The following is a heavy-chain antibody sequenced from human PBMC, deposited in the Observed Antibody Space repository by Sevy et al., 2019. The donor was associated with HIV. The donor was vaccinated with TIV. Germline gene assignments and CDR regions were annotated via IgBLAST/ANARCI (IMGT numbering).Heavy chain of an antibody. V-gene: IGHV1-69*01. J-gene: IGHJ4*02. Sequence: SVKVSCKASGGTFSSYAISWVRQAPGQGLEWMGGIIPIFGTANYAQKFQGRVTITADESTGKAYMELSSLRSEDTAVYYCARGARGYSGYDSYYFDYWGQGTLVTVSS. D-gene: IGHD5-12*01. CDR1: GGTFSSYA. CDR2: IIPIFGTA. CDR3: ARGARGYSGYDSYYFDY.